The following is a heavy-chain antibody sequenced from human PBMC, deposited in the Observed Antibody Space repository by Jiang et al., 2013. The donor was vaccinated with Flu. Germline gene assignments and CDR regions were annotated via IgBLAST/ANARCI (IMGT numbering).Heavy chain of an antibody. Sequence: QLVESGGGVVQPGRSLRLSCAASGFTFNTYGMHWVRQAPGKGLEWVAVISYDGSNKYYADSVKGRFTISRDNSKNTLHLQMNSLRPEDTAVYYCAKDRGTLTDYYGLFDYWGQGTLVTVSS. V-gene: IGHV3-30*18. CDR1: GFTFNTYG. D-gene: IGHD3-9*01. CDR2: ISYDGSNK. CDR3: AKDRGTLTDYYGLFDY. J-gene: IGHJ4*02.